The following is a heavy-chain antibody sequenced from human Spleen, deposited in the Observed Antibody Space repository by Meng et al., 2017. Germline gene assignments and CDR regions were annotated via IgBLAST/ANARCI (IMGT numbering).Heavy chain of an antibody. CDR2: IYHTGTT. CDR1: ISSINSGYY. CDR3: ARDSSGCDY. J-gene: IGHJ4*02. D-gene: IGHD6-19*01. V-gene: IGHV4-38-2*02. Sequence: ESLKISCSVSISSINSGYYWGWIRQPPGKGLEWIGSIYHTGTTNYNPSLKSRVTISVDTSKNQFSLKLNSVTAADTAVYYCARDSSGCDYWGQGTLVTVSS.